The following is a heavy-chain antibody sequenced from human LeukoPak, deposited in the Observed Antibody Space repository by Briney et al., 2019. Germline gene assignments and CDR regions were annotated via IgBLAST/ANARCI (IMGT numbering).Heavy chain of an antibody. D-gene: IGHD3-16*02. Sequence: GRSLRLSCAASGFTFSSYGMHWVHQAPGKGLEWVAVIWYDGSNKYYADSVKGRFTISRDNSKNTLYLQMNSLRAEDTAVYYCAKDHVWGSYRYTGGRYYYYYMDVWGKGTTVTVSS. J-gene: IGHJ6*03. CDR1: GFTFSSYG. CDR2: IWYDGSNK. CDR3: AKDHVWGSYRYTGGRYYYYYMDV. V-gene: IGHV3-33*06.